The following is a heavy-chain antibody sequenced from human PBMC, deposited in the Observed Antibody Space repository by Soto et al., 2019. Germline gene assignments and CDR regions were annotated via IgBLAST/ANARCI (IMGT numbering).Heavy chain of an antibody. V-gene: IGHV4-59*01. D-gene: IGHD1-1*01. CDR2: IYYSGST. CDR3: ARFTGTVDY. Sequence: QVQLQESGPGLVKPSETLSLTCTVSGGSISSYYWSWIRQPPGKGLEWIGYIYYSGSTNYNPSLKSRVTRAVATSKNQFALKLSSVTAADTAVYYCARFTGTVDYWGQGTLVTVSS. CDR1: GGSISSYY. J-gene: IGHJ4*02.